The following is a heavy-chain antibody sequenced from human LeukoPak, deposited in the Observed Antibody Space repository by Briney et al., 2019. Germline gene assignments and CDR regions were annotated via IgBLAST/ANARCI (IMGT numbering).Heavy chain of an antibody. CDR1: GFTFSNYG. CDR2: VWYDDAVK. D-gene: IGHD2-2*01. V-gene: IGHV3-30*02. CDR3: PKWDADIVVVPAATDNSYYYYMAV. Sequence: GGSLRLSCAASGFTFSNYGMHWVRQAPGKGLEWLAVVWYDDAVKYYADSVKGRFTISRDNSKNTLYLQMNSLRAEDTAVYYWPKWDADIVVVPAATDNSYYYYMAVWAKGPRSPSP. J-gene: IGHJ6*03.